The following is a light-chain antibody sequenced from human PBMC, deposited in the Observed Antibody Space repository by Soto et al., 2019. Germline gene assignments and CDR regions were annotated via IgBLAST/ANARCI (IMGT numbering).Light chain of an antibody. Sequence: DIQMTQSPSTLSSSVGDRVTITCRARHSISVWLAWYQQKPRKAPKLLIYQASTLESGVPSRFSGRGSGTDFTLTISSLQPDDFATYYCQQYYTYPYTFGQGTKLEIK. CDR2: QAS. J-gene: IGKJ2*01. CDR3: QQYYTYPYT. V-gene: IGKV1-5*03. CDR1: HSISVW.